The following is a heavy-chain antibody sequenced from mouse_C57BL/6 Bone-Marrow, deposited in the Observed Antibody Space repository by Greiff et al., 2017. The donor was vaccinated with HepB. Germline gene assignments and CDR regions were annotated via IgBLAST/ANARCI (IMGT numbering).Heavy chain of an antibody. Sequence: VMLVESGPGLVQPSQSLSITCTVSGFSLTSYGVHWVRQSPGKGLEWLGVIWRGGSTDYNAAFMSRLSITKDNSKSQVFFKMNSLQADDTAIYYCAKSYYGNYAWFAYWGQGTLVTVSA. D-gene: IGHD2-1*01. CDR2: IWRGGST. CDR3: AKSYYGNYAWFAY. CDR1: GFSLTSYG. V-gene: IGHV2-5*01. J-gene: IGHJ3*01.